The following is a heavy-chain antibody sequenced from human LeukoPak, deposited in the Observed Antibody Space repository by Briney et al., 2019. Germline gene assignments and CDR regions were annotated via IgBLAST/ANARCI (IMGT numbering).Heavy chain of an antibody. CDR1: GGSISNYY. CDR3: ARGFYDSSGHWQFDY. CDR2: IYYSGSS. J-gene: IGHJ4*02. Sequence: SGTLSLTCTVSGGSISNYYCSWIRQSPGKGLEWIGYIYYSGSSNYNPSLESRVTISVDTSKNQFSLQLRSVTAADTAVYYCARGFYDSSGHWQFDYWGQGALVTVSS. D-gene: IGHD3-22*01. V-gene: IGHV4-59*08.